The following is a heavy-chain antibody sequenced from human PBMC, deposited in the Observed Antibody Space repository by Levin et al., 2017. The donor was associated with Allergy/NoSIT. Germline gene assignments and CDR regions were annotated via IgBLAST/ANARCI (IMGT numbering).Heavy chain of an antibody. CDR2: MSPNSGNT. CDR1: GYTFTSYD. Sequence: ASVKVSCETSGYTFTSYDINWVRQATGQGLEWMGWMSPNSGNTGYAQKFQGRVTMTRDTSISTAYMELSSLRSEDTAVYYCARNLPKTGNFDYWGQGTLVTVSS. J-gene: IGHJ4*02. D-gene: IGHD7-27*01. CDR3: ARNLPKTGNFDY. V-gene: IGHV1-8*01.